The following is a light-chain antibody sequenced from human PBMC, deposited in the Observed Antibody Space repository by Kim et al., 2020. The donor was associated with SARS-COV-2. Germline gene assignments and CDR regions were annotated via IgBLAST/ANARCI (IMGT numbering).Light chain of an antibody. J-gene: IGLJ1*01. V-gene: IGLV2-14*03. CDR3: SSHTTSSTYV. CDR2: DVT. CDR1: SNCVGYYNS. Sequence: GQSSTISCDGTSNCVGYYNSVAWYQQHPVKAPKLIIYDVTERASGVSNRFAGSQSGNTASLTISGLRAEDEADYYCSSHTTSSTYVFGSGTKVTVL.